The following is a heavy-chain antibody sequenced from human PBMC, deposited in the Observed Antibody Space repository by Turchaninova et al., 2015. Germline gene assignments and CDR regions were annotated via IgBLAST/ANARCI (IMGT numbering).Heavy chain of an antibody. CDR3: ARVNYDYIWGSYRYNYIDV. CDR1: GFTFSSND. D-gene: IGHD3-16*02. Sequence: EVQLVESGGGLVQPGGSLRLSCAASGFTFSSNDMHWFRQATGKGLEWVAAIGIGGATYYPVSVKGLFTIAREHDKKSWFLQMNSLRAWETAVYYCARVNYDYIWGSYRYNYIDVWGKGTPVTVSS. V-gene: IGHV3-13*01. CDR2: IGIGGAT. J-gene: IGHJ6*03.